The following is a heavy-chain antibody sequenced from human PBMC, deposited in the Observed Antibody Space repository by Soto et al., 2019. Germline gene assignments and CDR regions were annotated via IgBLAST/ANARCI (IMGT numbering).Heavy chain of an antibody. V-gene: IGHV3-53*01. CDR3: TQNRSASRSPSDY. CDR1: GFKVGSTY. J-gene: IGHJ4*02. CDR2: MYSGGST. Sequence: GGSLRLSCVASGFKVGSTYMTWVRQAPGEGLQLVSIMYSGGSTFYADSVKGRFTVSRDDSKNTLYLQMNNLTVGDTGVYYCTQNRSASRSPSDYWGQGTLVTVSS. D-gene: IGHD3-16*02.